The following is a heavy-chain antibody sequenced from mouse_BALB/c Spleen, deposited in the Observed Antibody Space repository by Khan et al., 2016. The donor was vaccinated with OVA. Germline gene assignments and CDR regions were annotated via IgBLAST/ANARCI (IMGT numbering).Heavy chain of an antibody. CDR2: INYSGNT. Sequence: VQLQESGPGLVNPSPSLSLTCTVTGYTITGYYAWYWIRQFPGNKLERMGYINYSGNTNYNPALKSRTSITRDTSNNQFFLQFNSVTTEDTATYYYARDSDGYTYSMDYWGQGTSVTVSS. D-gene: IGHD2-12*01. J-gene: IGHJ4*01. CDR1: GYTITGYYA. V-gene: IGHV3-2*02. CDR3: ARDSDGYTYSMDY.